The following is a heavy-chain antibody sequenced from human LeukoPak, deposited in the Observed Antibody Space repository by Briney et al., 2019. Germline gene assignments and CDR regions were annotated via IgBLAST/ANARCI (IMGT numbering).Heavy chain of an antibody. Sequence: GGSLRLSCAASGFTFSSYAMSWVRQAPGKGLEWVSAISGSGGSTYYADSVKGRFTISRDNSKNTLYLQMNSLRAEDTAVYYCAKKSLGFLEWSLDYWGQGTLVTVSS. CDR3: AKKSLGFLEWSLDY. V-gene: IGHV3-23*01. CDR2: ISGSGGST. D-gene: IGHD3-3*01. J-gene: IGHJ4*02. CDR1: GFTFSSYA.